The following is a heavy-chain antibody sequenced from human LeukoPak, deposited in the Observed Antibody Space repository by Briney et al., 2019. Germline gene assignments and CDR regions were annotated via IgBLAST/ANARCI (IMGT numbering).Heavy chain of an antibody. J-gene: IGHJ3*02. V-gene: IGHV1-69*05. Sequence: SVKVSCKASGGTFNNYAITWVRQAPGQGLEWMGRIIPIFGTVNYAQKFQGRVTISTDESTSTAHMELTSLRSEDTAVYYCARVSYSGTYQGASAFDIWGQGTVVTVSS. CDR1: GGTFNNYA. CDR3: ARVSYSGTYQGASAFDI. CDR2: IIPIFGTV. D-gene: IGHD1-26*01.